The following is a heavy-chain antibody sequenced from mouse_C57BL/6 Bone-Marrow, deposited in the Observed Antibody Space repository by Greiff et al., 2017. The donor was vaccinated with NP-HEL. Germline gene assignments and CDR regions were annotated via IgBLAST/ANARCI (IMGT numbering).Heavy chain of an antibody. J-gene: IGHJ1*03. V-gene: IGHV2-2*01. D-gene: IGHD1-1*01. Sequence: VQRVESGPGLVQPSQSLSITCTVSGFSLTSYGVHWVRQSPGKGLEWLGVIWSGGSTDYNAAFISRLSISKDNSKSQVFFKMNSLQADDTAIYYCARKNYGSSYVGYFDVWGTGTTVTVSS. CDR2: IWSGGST. CDR3: ARKNYGSSYVGYFDV. CDR1: GFSLTSYG.